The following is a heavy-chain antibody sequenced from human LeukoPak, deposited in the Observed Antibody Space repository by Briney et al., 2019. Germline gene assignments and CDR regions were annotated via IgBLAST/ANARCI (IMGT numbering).Heavy chain of an antibody. CDR3: ATYRQVLLPFES. D-gene: IGHD2-8*02. J-gene: IGHJ4*02. Sequence: PGGSLRLSCVASGFTFSSYWMHWVRQAPGKGLVWVSRINSDGSSTKCADSVKGRFTISRDNAKNTLYLQMNSLRAEDTAIYYCATYRQVLLPFESWGQGTLVTVSS. CDR2: INSDGSST. V-gene: IGHV3-74*03. CDR1: GFTFSSYW.